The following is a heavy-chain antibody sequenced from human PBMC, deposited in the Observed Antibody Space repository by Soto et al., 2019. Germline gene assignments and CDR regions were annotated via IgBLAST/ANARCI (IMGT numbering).Heavy chain of an antibody. CDR1: GFTFSSYG. Sequence: QVQLVESGGGVVQPGRSLRLSCAASGFTFSSYGMHWVRQAPGKGLEWVAVISYDGSNKYYADSVKGRFTISRDNSKNTLYLQMNSLRAEDTAVYYCAKDLEIAAAGGGGYFDYWGQGTLVTVSS. CDR2: ISYDGSNK. J-gene: IGHJ4*02. D-gene: IGHD6-13*01. V-gene: IGHV3-30*18. CDR3: AKDLEIAAAGGGGYFDY.